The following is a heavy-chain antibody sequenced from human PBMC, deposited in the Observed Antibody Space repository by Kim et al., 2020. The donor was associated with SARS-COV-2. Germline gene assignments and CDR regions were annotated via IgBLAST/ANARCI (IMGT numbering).Heavy chain of an antibody. CDR1: GGSVSSGNYY. Sequence: SETLSLTCSVSGGSVSSGNYYWSWIRQPPGKGLEYIGCIFYSGYTRYNPSLKSRVTISADTSKNHFSLKLTSVTAADTAVYYCARETSDTVTYANEYWGQGTLVIVSS. CDR3: ARETSDTVTYANEY. CDR2: IFYSGYT. V-gene: IGHV4-61*03. J-gene: IGHJ4*02. D-gene: IGHD4-17*01.